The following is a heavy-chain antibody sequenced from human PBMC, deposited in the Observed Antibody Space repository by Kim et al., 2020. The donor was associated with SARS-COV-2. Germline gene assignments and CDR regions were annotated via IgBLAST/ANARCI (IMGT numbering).Heavy chain of an antibody. D-gene: IGHD6-19*01. CDR2: INHSVTT. CDR1: GGSLSGYS. J-gene: IGHJ4*02. V-gene: IGHV4-34*01. CDR3: ARVGQWLV. Sequence: SETLSLTCAVYGGSLSGYSWSWIRQPPGKVREWIGEINHSVTTNSNPSLKSRVTISVDTSKNQFSPKLSAVTAADTAVYYCARVGQWLVWGQRTLVTVSS.